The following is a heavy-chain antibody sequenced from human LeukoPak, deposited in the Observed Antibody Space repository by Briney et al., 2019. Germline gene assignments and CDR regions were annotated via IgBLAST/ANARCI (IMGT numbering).Heavy chain of an antibody. CDR2: ISAYNGNT. Sequence: ASVKLSCKASGYTFTSYGISWVRQAPGQGLEWMGWISAYNGNTNYAQKLQGRVTMTTDTSTSTAYMELRSLRSDDTAVYYCARPYGSGSYRYNWFDPWGQGTLVTVSS. D-gene: IGHD3-10*01. J-gene: IGHJ5*02. V-gene: IGHV1-18*01. CDR3: ARPYGSGSYRYNWFDP. CDR1: GYTFTSYG.